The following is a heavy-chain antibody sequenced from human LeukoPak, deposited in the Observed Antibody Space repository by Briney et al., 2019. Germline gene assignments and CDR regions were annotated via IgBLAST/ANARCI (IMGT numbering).Heavy chain of an antibody. CDR3: ATGRTSDSPGPTY. CDR2: ITGSGGRT. CDR1: RFTFSNYA. Sequence: GGSLRLSCGASRFTFSNYAMSWVRQAPGKVLEWVSVITGSGGRTYYADSVKGRFTISRDNSKNTLYLQVNGLRAGDTAVYYCATGRTSDSPGPTYWGQGTLVTVSS. D-gene: IGHD7-27*01. V-gene: IGHV3-23*01. J-gene: IGHJ4*02.